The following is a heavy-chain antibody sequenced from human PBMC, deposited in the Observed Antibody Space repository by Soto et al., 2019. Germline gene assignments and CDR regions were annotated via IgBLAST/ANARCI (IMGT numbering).Heavy chain of an antibody. CDR3: ARDRAAGWLQCPMIDY. Sequence: QVQLVQSGAEVKKPGSSVKVSCKASGGTFSSYAISWVRQAPGQGLEWMGGIIPIFGTANYAQKFQGRVTITADESTSTDYMELSSLRSEDTAVYYCARDRAAGWLQCPMIDYWGQGTLVTVSS. J-gene: IGHJ4*02. V-gene: IGHV1-69*01. CDR2: IIPIFGTA. CDR1: GGTFSSYA. D-gene: IGHD5-12*01.